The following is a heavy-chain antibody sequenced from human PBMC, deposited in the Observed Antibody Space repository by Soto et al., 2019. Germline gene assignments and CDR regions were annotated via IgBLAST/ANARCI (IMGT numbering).Heavy chain of an antibody. CDR2: IYYSGST. Sequence: QVQLQESGPGLVKPSQTLSLTCTVSGGSISSGGYYWSWIRQHPGKCLEGIGYIYYSGSTYYNPSLKSRVTISVDTSKNQFSLKLSSVTAADTAVYYCARVPPSWPIKAPSDYWGQGTLVTVSS. D-gene: IGHD2-2*01. CDR3: ARVPPSWPIKAPSDY. J-gene: IGHJ4*02. V-gene: IGHV4-31*03. CDR1: GGSISSGGYY.